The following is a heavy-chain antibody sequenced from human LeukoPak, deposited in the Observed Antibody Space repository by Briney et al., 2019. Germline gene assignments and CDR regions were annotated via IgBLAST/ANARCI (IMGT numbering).Heavy chain of an antibody. CDR2: ISYDGSNK. J-gene: IGHJ3*02. V-gene: IGHV3-30*14. Sequence: PGGSLRLSCAASGFTFSSYAMHWVRQAPGKGLEWVAVISYDGSNKYYADSVKGRFTISRDNSKNTLYLQMNSLRAEDTAVYYCASKNSRIGAFDIWGQGTMVTVSS. D-gene: IGHD3-16*02. CDR3: ASKNSRIGAFDI. CDR1: GFTFSSYA.